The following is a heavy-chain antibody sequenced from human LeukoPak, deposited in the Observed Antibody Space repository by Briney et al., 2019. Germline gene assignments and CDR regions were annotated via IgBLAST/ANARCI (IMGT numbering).Heavy chain of an antibody. Sequence: GGSLRLSCAASGFTVSGNYMSWVRQAPGKGLEWVSIIYSGGSTSYADSVKGRFTISRDNSKNTLYLQMNSLRAEDTAVYYCARERIVGAASTRYYGMDVWGQGTTVTVSS. CDR3: ARERIVGAASTRYYGMDV. V-gene: IGHV3-53*01. CDR2: IYSGGST. CDR1: GFTVSGNY. D-gene: IGHD1-26*01. J-gene: IGHJ6*02.